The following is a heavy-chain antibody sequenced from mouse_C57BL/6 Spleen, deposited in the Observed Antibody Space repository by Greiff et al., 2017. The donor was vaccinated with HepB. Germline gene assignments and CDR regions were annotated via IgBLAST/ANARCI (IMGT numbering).Heavy chain of an antibody. V-gene: IGHV1-61*01. CDR2: IYPSDSET. CDR3: ASYDYDGYFDV. D-gene: IGHD2-4*01. J-gene: IGHJ1*03. CDR1: GYTFTSYW. Sequence: QVQLQQSGAELVRPGSSVQLSCKASGYTFTSYWMDWVKQRPGQGLEWIGNIYPSDSETHYNQKFKDKATLTVDKSSSTAYMQLSSLTSEDSAVYYCASYDYDGYFDVWGTGTTVTVSS.